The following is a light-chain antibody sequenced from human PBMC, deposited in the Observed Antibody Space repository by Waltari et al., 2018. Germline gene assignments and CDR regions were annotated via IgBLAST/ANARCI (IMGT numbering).Light chain of an antibody. Sequence: QSALTQPPSASGSPGQSVTIPCTGPSSDVGGYNYVSWYQQHPGKVPKLVIFEVSKRPSGVPDRFSGSRSGNTASLTVSGLQAEDEADYYCSSYAGSNTYVLFGGGTKLTVL. CDR2: EVS. CDR1: SSDVGGYNY. J-gene: IGLJ2*01. CDR3: SSYAGSNTYVL. V-gene: IGLV2-8*01.